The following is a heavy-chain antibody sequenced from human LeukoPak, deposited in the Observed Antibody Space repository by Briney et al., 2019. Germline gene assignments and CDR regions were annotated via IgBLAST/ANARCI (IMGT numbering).Heavy chain of an antibody. V-gene: IGHV3-7*04. CDR1: GFTFSTYW. CDR2: IHQDGNEK. J-gene: IGHJ4*02. CDR3: ARGDAFSGDY. Sequence: PGGSLRLSCAASGFTFSTYWMSWVRQAPGKGLEWVANIHQDGNEKYYVDSVKGRFTISRDNAKNSLFLQMNNLRAEDPAVYYCARGDAFSGDYWGQGTLVTVSS. D-gene: IGHD2-2*01.